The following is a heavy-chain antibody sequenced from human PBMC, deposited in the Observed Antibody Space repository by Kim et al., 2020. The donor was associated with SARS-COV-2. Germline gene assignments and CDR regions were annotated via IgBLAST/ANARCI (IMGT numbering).Heavy chain of an antibody. V-gene: IGHV4-59*01. CDR2: SEST. CDR3: ARDEGDGYPDY. J-gene: IGHJ4*01. Sequence: SESTNYNPSLKSRVTISVDTSKNQFSLKLSSVTAADTAVYYCARDEGDGYPDYWRHGTRVT. D-gene: IGHD5-12*01.